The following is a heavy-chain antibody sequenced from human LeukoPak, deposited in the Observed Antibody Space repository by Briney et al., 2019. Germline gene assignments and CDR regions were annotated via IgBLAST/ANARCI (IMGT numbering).Heavy chain of an antibody. D-gene: IGHD3-10*01. Sequence: MPSETLSLTCTVSGGSISSSSYYWGWIRQPPGKGLEWIGSIYYSGSTYYNPSLKSRVTISVDTSKNQFSLKLSSVTAADTAVYYCARDDEVHYGSGSYLHYFDYWGQGTLVTVSS. CDR3: ARDDEVHYGSGSYLHYFDY. CDR1: GGSISSSSYY. V-gene: IGHV4-39*07. CDR2: IYYSGST. J-gene: IGHJ4*02.